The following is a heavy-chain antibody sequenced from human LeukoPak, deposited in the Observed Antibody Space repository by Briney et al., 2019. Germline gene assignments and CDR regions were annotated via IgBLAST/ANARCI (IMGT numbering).Heavy chain of an antibody. J-gene: IGHJ4*02. V-gene: IGHV1-18*01. CDR2: ISAYNGNT. CDR3: ARDSSGWYGGGYFDY. Sequence: ASVKVSCKASGGTFSSYAISWVRQAPGQGLEWMGWISAYNGNTNYAQKLQGRVTMTTDTSTSTAHMELRGLRSDDTAVYYCARDSSGWYGGGYFDYWGQGTLVTVSS. CDR1: GGTFSSYA. D-gene: IGHD6-19*01.